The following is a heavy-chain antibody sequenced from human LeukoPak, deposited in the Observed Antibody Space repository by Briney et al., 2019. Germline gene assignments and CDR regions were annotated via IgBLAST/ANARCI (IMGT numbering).Heavy chain of an antibody. J-gene: IGHJ3*02. Sequence: GGSLRLSCAVSGFTFSSYDLDWVRQAPGKGLEWVSYISSGGSTVHYADSVKGRFTISRDNAKNSLYLQMNSLRAEDTAVYYCARVGIVVSTGIWGQGTMVTVSS. CDR3: ARVGIVVSTGI. CDR1: GFTFSSYD. D-gene: IGHD2/OR15-2a*01. CDR2: ISSGGSTV. V-gene: IGHV3-48*03.